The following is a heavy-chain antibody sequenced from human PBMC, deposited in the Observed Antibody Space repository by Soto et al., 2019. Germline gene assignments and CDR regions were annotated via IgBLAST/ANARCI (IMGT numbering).Heavy chain of an antibody. V-gene: IGHV1-18*04. Sequence: ASVKVSCKASGYTFTSYGISWVRQAPGQGLEWMGWISAYNGNTNYAQKLQGRVTMTTDTSTSTAYMELRSLRSDDTAVYYCERGQGYQQLVSLGDYWGQGTLVTVSS. J-gene: IGHJ4*02. CDR2: ISAYNGNT. CDR3: ERGQGYQQLVSLGDY. D-gene: IGHD6-13*01. CDR1: GYTFTSYG.